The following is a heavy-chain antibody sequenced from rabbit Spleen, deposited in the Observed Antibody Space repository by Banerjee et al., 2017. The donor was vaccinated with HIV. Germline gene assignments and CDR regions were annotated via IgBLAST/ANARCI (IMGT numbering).Heavy chain of an antibody. CDR3: ATNHYTGDFNL. J-gene: IGHJ4*01. Sequence: QSLEESGGDLVKPGASLTLTCTASGVSFSSSSYMCWVRQAPGKGLEWIACINMFTGKSVYATWAKGRFTISKTSSTTVTLQMTSLTAADTATYFCATNHYTGDFNLWGPGTLVTVS. CDR1: GVSFSSSSY. V-gene: IGHV1S40*01. D-gene: IGHD4-1*01. CDR2: INMFTGKS.